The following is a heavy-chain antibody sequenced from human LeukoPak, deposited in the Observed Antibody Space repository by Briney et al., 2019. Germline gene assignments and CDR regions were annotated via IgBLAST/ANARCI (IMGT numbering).Heavy chain of an antibody. Sequence: ASVKVSCKASGYTFTGYYMHWVRQAPGQGLEGMGWIDPNSGGTNYAQKFQGRVTMTRDTSISTAYMELSRLRSDDTAVYYCARDSTNYYDSSGYPDPHDYWGQGTLVTVSS. J-gene: IGHJ4*02. CDR3: ARDSTNYYDSSGYPDPHDY. D-gene: IGHD3-22*01. CDR2: IDPNSGGT. CDR1: GYTFTGYY. V-gene: IGHV1-2*02.